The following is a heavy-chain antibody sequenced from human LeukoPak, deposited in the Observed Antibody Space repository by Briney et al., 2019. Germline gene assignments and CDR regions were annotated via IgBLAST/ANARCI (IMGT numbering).Heavy chain of an antibody. CDR1: GFPFNTYN. V-gene: IGHV3-21*01. D-gene: IGHD6-13*01. Sequence: PGGSLRLSCAASGFPFNTYNMNWVRQAPGKGLEWVSSITSSSTYIYYADSVKGRFTISRDNAKNSLYLQMNSLRAEDTAVYYCATGDKQLVFKRRKGGFDPWGQGTLVTVSS. CDR2: ITSSSTYI. J-gene: IGHJ5*02. CDR3: ATGDKQLVFKRRKGGFDP.